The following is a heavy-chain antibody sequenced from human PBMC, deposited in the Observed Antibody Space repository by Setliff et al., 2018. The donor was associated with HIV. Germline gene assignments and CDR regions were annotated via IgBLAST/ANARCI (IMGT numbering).Heavy chain of an antibody. CDR3: AVVNKVTDFEY. CDR2: IIPIFGTT. J-gene: IGHJ4*02. D-gene: IGHD2-21*01. Sequence: ASVKVSCKASGGTFSSYPISWVRQAPGQGLEWMGGIIPIFGTTHYAQKFQGRVTVTADESTSTAYMQLSSLRSDDTAVYYCAVVNKVTDFEYWGQGTLVTVSS. CDR1: GGTFSSYP. V-gene: IGHV1-69*13.